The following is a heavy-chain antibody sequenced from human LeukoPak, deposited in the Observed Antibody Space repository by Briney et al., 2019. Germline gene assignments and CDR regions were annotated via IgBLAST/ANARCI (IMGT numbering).Heavy chain of an antibody. CDR3: GRVPSTLFDFWSAYVIDY. Sequence: ASVKVSCKASGYTFTGHYMHWVRQAPGQGLEWMGWINPNSGGTNYAQKFQGRVTMTRDTSISTAYMELRSLRSDDTAVFYCGRVPSTLFDFWSAYVIDYWGQGTLVTVSS. CDR2: INPNSGGT. CDR1: GYTFTGHY. J-gene: IGHJ4*02. D-gene: IGHD3-3*01. V-gene: IGHV1-2*02.